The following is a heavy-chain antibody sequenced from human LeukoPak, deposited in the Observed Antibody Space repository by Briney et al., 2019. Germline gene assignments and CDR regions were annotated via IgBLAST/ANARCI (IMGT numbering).Heavy chain of an antibody. D-gene: IGHD4-17*01. CDR2: ISAYNGNT. CDR1: GYTFTSYG. Sequence: GASVKVSCKASGYTFTSYGISWVRQAPGQGLEWMGWISAYNGNTNNAQKLRGRVTMTTDTSTSTAYMELRSLRSDDTAVYYCARDGGYGDYGGNWFDPWGQGTLVTVSS. J-gene: IGHJ5*02. V-gene: IGHV1-18*01. CDR3: ARDGGYGDYGGNWFDP.